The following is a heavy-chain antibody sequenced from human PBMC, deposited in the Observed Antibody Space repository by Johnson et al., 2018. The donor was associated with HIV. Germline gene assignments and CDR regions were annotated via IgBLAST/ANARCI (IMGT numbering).Heavy chain of an antibody. V-gene: IGHV3-20*04. CDR1: GFTFDDYG. Sequence: MLLVESGGGLVQPGRSLRLSCAASGFTFDDYGMSWVRQAPGKGLEWVSGINWNGGSTGYADSVKGRFTISRDNSKNYLYLQMNSLRAEATAVYYCAREAGGGYDSDAFDIWGQGTMVTVSS. D-gene: IGHD5-12*01. CDR2: INWNGGST. J-gene: IGHJ3*02. CDR3: AREAGGGYDSDAFDI.